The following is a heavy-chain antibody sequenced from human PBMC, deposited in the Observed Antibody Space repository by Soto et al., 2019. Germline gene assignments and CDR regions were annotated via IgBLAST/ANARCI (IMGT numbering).Heavy chain of an antibody. Sequence: EASVKVSCKASGYTFTGYYMHWVRQAPGQGLEWMGRINPNSGGTNYAQKFQGWVTMTRDTSISTAYMELSRLRSDDTAVYYCARGWGKWNYGYYYYGMDVWGQGTTVTVSS. J-gene: IGHJ6*02. CDR3: ARGWGKWNYGYYYYGMDV. V-gene: IGHV1-2*04. CDR2: INPNSGGT. D-gene: IGHD1-7*01. CDR1: GYTFTGYY.